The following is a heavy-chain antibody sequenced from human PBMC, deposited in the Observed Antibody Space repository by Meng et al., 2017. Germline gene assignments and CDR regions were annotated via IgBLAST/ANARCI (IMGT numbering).Heavy chain of an antibody. CDR1: GGSFSGYY. Sequence: LPQWGAGLFKPSATLSLTCAVYGGSFSGYYWSWIRQPPGKGLEWIGEINHSGSTNYNPSLKSRVTISVDTSKNQFSLKLSSVTAADTAVYYCARGRSGTWPWYFDLWGRGTLVTVSS. CDR2: INHSGST. CDR3: ARGRSGTWPWYFDL. J-gene: IGHJ2*01. V-gene: IGHV4-34*01. D-gene: IGHD1-1*01.